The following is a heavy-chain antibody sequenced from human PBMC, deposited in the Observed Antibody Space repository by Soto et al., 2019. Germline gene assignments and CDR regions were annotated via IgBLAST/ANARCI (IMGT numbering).Heavy chain of an antibody. V-gene: IGHV4-39*01. Sequence: SETLSLTCTVSGGSISSSSYYWGWIRQPPGKGLEWIGSIYYSGSTYYNPSLKSRVTISVDTSKNQFSLKLSSVTAADTAVYYCARHGHWGQWLVYYFDYWGQRTPVTGSS. CDR1: GGSISSSSYY. D-gene: IGHD6-19*01. CDR2: IYYSGST. J-gene: IGHJ4*02. CDR3: ARHGHWGQWLVYYFDY.